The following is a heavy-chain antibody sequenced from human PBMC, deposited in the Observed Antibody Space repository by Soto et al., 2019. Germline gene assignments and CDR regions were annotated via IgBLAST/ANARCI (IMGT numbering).Heavy chain of an antibody. J-gene: IGHJ4*02. CDR3: TRGPRPISTGTGAY. V-gene: IGHV3-74*01. Sequence: GGSLRLSCAASGFIFKIYWMHWVRQTPGKGLVWISRIYDDGSYTDNADSERGRFIISRDNVNDTLYLQMNNVRAEDSGLYYCTRGPRPISTGTGAYWGQGTQVTVSS. CDR1: GFIFKIYW. D-gene: IGHD3-10*01. CDR2: IYDDGSYT.